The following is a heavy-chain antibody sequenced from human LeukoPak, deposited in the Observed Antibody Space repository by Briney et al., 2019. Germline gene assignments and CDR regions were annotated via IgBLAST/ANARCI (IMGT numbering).Heavy chain of an antibody. CDR2: INHSGST. Sequence: SETLSLTCAVYGGSFSGYYWSWIRQPPGKGLEWIGEINHSGSTNYNPSLKSRVTISVDTSKNQFSLKLSSVTAADTAVYYCARAVYCSSTSCYHDYWGQGTLVTVSS. V-gene: IGHV4-34*01. J-gene: IGHJ4*02. CDR1: GGSFSGYY. D-gene: IGHD2-2*01. CDR3: ARAVYCSSTSCYHDY.